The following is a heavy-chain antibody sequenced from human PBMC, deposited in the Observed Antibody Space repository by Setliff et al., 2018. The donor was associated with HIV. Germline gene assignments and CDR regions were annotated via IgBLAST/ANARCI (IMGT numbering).Heavy chain of an antibody. V-gene: IGHV3-23*01. J-gene: IGHJ3*01. D-gene: IGHD3-22*01. CDR2: IQSGGII. CDR3: AKLDYYDYSGSWARKSAIDF. CDR1: GLTLSNSA. Sequence: PGGSLRLSCAASGLTLSNSAMTWVRQKPGRGLEWVSLIQSGGIIYYADSVKGRFTISRDSSSNTLSLQMTSLRAEDTALSYCAKLDYYDYSGSWARKSAIDFWGRGTMVTVSS.